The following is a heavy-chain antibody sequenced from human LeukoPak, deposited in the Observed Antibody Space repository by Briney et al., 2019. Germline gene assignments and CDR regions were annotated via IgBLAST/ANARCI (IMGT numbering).Heavy chain of an antibody. Sequence: SETLSLTCTVSGYSISTGYCWGWIRQTPGKGLEWIASIYHSGRTFYNPSLRSRVNISVQTSENQFSLKLRSVTAADTAVYYCARVLDYYVSGTYGFDYWGQGTLVTVSS. CDR3: ARVLDYYVSGTYGFDY. D-gene: IGHD3-10*01. V-gene: IGHV4-38-2*02. CDR2: IYHSGRT. J-gene: IGHJ4*02. CDR1: GYSISTGYC.